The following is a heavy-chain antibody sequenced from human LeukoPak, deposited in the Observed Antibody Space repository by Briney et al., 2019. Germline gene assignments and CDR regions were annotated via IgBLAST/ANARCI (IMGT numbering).Heavy chain of an antibody. CDR3: ARDQYSGSYPLDY. CDR2: IIPIFGTA. CDR1: GGTFSSYA. Sequence: ASVKVSCKASGGTFSSYAISWVRQAPGQGPEWMGGIIPIFGTANYAQKFQGRVTITADESTSTAYMELSSLRSEDTAVYYCARDQYSGSYPLDYWGQGTLVTVSS. J-gene: IGHJ4*02. D-gene: IGHD1-26*01. V-gene: IGHV1-69*13.